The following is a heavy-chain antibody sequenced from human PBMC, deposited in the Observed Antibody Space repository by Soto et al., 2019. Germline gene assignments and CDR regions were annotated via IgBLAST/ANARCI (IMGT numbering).Heavy chain of an antibody. Sequence: PGGSLSLSCAASGFTFSSYSMSWVRQAPGKGLEWVSAISGSGGSTYYADSVKGRFTISRDNSKNTLYLQMNSLRAEDTAVYYCAKGLDPYIAAAGTQEFDYWGQGTQVTVSS. J-gene: IGHJ4*02. V-gene: IGHV3-23*01. CDR3: AKGLDPYIAAAGTQEFDY. D-gene: IGHD6-13*01. CDR1: GFTFSSYS. CDR2: ISGSGGST.